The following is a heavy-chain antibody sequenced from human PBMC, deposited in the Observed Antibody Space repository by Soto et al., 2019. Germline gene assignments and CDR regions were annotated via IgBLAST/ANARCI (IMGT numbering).Heavy chain of an antibody. CDR2: IYHSGST. Sequence: SETLSLTCAVSGDSMNNNNWWSWVRQPPGKGLEWIGEIYHSGSTKYNPSLNSRVTISVDKPKTQISLTVTSVSAADTAVYYCARTRQFCSATTCYEVYFDYWGQGALVTVSS. J-gene: IGHJ4*02. V-gene: IGHV4-4*02. CDR3: ARTRQFCSATTCYEVYFDY. D-gene: IGHD2-2*01. CDR1: GDSMNNNNW.